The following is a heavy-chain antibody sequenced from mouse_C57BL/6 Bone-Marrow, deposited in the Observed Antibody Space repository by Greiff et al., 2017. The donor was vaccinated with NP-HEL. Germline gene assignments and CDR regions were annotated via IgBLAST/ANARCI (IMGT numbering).Heavy chain of an antibody. Sequence: EVNLVESGGGLVQPGGSLKLSCAASGFTFSDYYMYWVRQTPEKRLEWVAYISNGGGSTYYPDTVKGRFTISRDNANNTLYLQMSRLKSEDTAMYYCARRWDYLYAMDYWGQGTSVTVSS. J-gene: IGHJ4*01. CDR1: GFTFSDYY. CDR2: ISNGGGST. CDR3: ARRWDYLYAMDY. V-gene: IGHV5-12*01. D-gene: IGHD2-4*01.